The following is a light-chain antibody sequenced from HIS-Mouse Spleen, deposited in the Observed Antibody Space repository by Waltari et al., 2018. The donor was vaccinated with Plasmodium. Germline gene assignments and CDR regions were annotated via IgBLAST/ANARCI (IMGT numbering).Light chain of an antibody. CDR1: SSDVGGYNY. CDR2: DGS. CDR3: CSYAGSYTWV. J-gene: IGLJ3*02. V-gene: IGLV2-11*01. Sequence: QSALTQPRSVSGSPGQSVTISCTGTSSDVGGYNYVSWYQQHPGKAPKLRIYDGSKRPSGVPDAFSGSKSGNTASLTISGLQAEDEPDYYCCSYAGSYTWVFGGGTKLTVL.